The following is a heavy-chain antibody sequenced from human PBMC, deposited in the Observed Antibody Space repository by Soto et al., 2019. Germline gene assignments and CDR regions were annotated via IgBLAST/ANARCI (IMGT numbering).Heavy chain of an antibody. CDR3: ARGVRSGWDAYWYFDL. Sequence: QVQLVQSGAEVKKPGSSVKVSCKASGGTFSSYAISWVRQAPGQGLEWMGGIIPIFGTANYAQKFQGRVTITADDSTSTAYMELSSLRSEDTAVYYCARGVRSGWDAYWYFDLCCRGTLVTVSS. J-gene: IGHJ2*01. CDR1: GGTFSSYA. V-gene: IGHV1-69*01. D-gene: IGHD6-19*01. CDR2: IIPIFGTA.